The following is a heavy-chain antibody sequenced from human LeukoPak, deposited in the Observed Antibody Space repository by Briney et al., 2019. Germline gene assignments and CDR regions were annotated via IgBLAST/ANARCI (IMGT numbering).Heavy chain of an antibody. V-gene: IGHV4-59*01. Sequence: PSETLSLTCTVSGGSINHYHWNWIRQPPGKGLEWIGYIYYNGSTNYNPSLKSRVTISVDTSNNQFSLKLNSVTAADTAVYYCARARDGHNFYFDYWGQGTLVTVSS. CDR3: ARARDGHNFYFDY. CDR1: GGSINHYH. CDR2: IYYNGST. J-gene: IGHJ4*02. D-gene: IGHD5-24*01.